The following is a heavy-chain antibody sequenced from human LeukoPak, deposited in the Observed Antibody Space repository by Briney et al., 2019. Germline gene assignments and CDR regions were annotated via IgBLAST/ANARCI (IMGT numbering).Heavy chain of an antibody. D-gene: IGHD3-22*01. J-gene: IGHJ6*02. V-gene: IGHV1-18*01. CDR2: ISAYNGNT. CDR1: GVIFVSHL. CDR3: GAGYYDSSGYYYGMDV. Sequence: ASVKVSCKASGVIFVSHLITWVRQAPGQGLEWMGWISAYNGNTNYAQKLQGRVTMTTDTSTSTAYMELRSLRSDDTAVYYCGAGYYDSSGYYYGMDVWGQGTTVTVSS.